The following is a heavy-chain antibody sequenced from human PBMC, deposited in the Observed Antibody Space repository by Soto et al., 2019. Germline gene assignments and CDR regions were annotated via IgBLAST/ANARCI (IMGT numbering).Heavy chain of an antibody. CDR2: IIPIFGTA. V-gene: IGHV1-69*01. CDR3: CRLGYSGLDYDYYYHGIDV. CDR1: GGTFSSYA. Sequence: QVQLVQSGAEVKKPGASVKVSCKASGGTFSSYAISWVRQAPGQGLEWMGGIIPIFGTANYAQKFQGRVTIAAGESTGTAYMEVNSPGPEDTAVDYCCRLGYSGLDYDYYYHGIDVWGQGTTVTASS. D-gene: IGHD5-12*01. J-gene: IGHJ6*02.